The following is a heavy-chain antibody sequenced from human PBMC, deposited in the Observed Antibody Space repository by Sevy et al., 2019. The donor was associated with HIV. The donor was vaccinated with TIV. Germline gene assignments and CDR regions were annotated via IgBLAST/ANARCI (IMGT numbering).Heavy chain of an antibody. CDR2: IWYDGSYK. D-gene: IGHD3-3*01. Sequence: GGSLRLSCAASGFTFSNYGMHWVRQAPGKGLEWVAVIWYDGSYKYYADSVRGRFTISRDNTKSTLYLQMNSLRAGDTALYYCAKTFAIFGVLMSPDFDPWGQGTLVTVSS. J-gene: IGHJ5*02. CDR3: AKTFAIFGVLMSPDFDP. V-gene: IGHV3-33*06. CDR1: GFTFSNYG.